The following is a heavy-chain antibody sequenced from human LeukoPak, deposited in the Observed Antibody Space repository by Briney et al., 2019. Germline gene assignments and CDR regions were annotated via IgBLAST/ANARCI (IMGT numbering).Heavy chain of an antibody. D-gene: IGHD5-18*01. CDR2: IGNTET. CDR1: GFPFETNA. J-gene: IGHJ4*02. Sequence: GGSLRLSCATSGFPFETNAMSWVRQAPGKGLEWVATIGNTETFYADSVTGRFTISRDNSKNTVNPQMNRLRVEDTAIYYCAKDWIQFNRVFDCFDSWGQGTLVTVSS. V-gene: IGHV3-23*01. CDR3: AKDWIQFNRVFDCFDS.